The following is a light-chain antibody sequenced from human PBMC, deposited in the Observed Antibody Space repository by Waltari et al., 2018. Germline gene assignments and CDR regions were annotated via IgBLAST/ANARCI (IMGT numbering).Light chain of an antibody. CDR1: SSDVGGSNH. V-gene: IGLV2-14*01. CDR2: EVS. Sequence: QSALTPPASVSGSPGQSITISCPGTSSDVGGSNHVSWYQQHPGKAPKLMIYEVSNRPSGVSNRFSGSKSGNTASLTISGLQAEDEADYYCSSYTSSSKVFGTGTKVTVL. CDR3: SSYTSSSKV. J-gene: IGLJ1*01.